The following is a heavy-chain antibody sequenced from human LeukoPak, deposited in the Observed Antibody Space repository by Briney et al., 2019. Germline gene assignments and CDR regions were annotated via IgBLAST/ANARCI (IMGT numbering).Heavy chain of an antibody. CDR1: GFTFSTYA. D-gene: IGHD7-27*01. Sequence: GGSLRLSCAASGFTFSTYAMTWVRQAPGKGLEWVSSISDSGGSTYYADSVRGRFTISRDTSKNTLYLQMNSLRAEDTAVYYCAKDRPLNWGYYFDYWGQGTLVTVSS. V-gene: IGHV3-23*01. CDR2: ISDSGGST. J-gene: IGHJ4*02. CDR3: AKDRPLNWGYYFDY.